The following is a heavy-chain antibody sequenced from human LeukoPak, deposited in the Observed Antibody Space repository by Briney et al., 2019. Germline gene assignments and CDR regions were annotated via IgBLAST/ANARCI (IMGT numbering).Heavy chain of an antibody. V-gene: IGHV4-30-2*01. Sequence: SETLSLTCTVSGGSLSSGGYYWSWIWQPPGKGLEWIGYIYHSGSTYYNPSLKSRVTISVDRSKNQFSLKLSSVTAADTAVYYCARSPGDYVDYWGQGTLVTVSS. D-gene: IGHD4-17*01. J-gene: IGHJ4*02. CDR1: GGSLSSGGYY. CDR2: IYHSGST. CDR3: ARSPGDYVDY.